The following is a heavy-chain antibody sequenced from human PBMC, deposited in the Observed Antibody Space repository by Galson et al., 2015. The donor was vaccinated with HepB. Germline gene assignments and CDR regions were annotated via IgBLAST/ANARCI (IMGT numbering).Heavy chain of an antibody. V-gene: IGHV3-30-3*01. Sequence: SLRLSCAASGFTFSSYAMHWVRQAPGKGLEWVAVISYDGSNKYYADSVKGRFTISRDNSKNTLYLQMNSLRAEDTAVYYCARQLVRGGRAFDYWGQGTLVTVSS. CDR3: ARQLVRGGRAFDY. J-gene: IGHJ4*02. D-gene: IGHD6-13*01. CDR1: GFTFSSYA. CDR2: ISYDGSNK.